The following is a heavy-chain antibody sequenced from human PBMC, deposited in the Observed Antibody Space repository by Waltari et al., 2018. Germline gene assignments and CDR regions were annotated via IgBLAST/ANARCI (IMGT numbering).Heavy chain of an antibody. J-gene: IGHJ5*02. Sequence: QLQLQESGPGLVKPSETLDLTCTAAGGAIHSSPYYWGWIRQSPGKGLEWIGNIYYTGSTYYNQTLKSRGTISGDMSKNQFSLKLSSVTAADTAVYYCARHWKKSGYRFDPWGRGTLVTVSS. CDR2: IYYTGST. D-gene: IGHD5-12*01. V-gene: IGHV4-39*01. CDR3: ARHWKKSGYRFDP. CDR1: GGAIHSSPYY.